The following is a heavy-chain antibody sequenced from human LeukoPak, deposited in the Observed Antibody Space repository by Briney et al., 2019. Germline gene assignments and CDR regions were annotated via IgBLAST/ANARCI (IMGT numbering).Heavy chain of an antibody. CDR1: GFTFSSYS. CDR2: ISSSSSTI. V-gene: IGHV3-48*01. J-gene: IGHJ3*02. CDR3: ARSGGSSGWYAGRGDAFDI. D-gene: IGHD6-19*01. Sequence: PGGSLRLSCAASGFTFSSYSMNWVRQAPGKGLEWVSYISSSSSTIYYADSVKGRFTISRDNAKNSLYLQMNSLRAEDTAVYYCARSGGSSGWYAGRGDAFDIWGQGTMVTVSS.